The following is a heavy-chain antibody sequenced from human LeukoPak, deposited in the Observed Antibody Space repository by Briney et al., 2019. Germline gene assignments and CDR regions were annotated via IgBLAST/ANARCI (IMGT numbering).Heavy chain of an antibody. CDR3: ARLLDNDISGDPDTFDV. CDR1: GGSLSGHY. J-gene: IGHJ3*01. D-gene: IGHD3-22*01. CDR2: VSYTGRT. V-gene: IGHV4-59*11. Sequence: LETLSLTCTVSGGSLSGHYWSWIRQPPGKRLEWIGYVSYTGRTKYNPSLQSRVTISIDTSKSQFPLKLTSVTSADTAVYSCARLLDNDISGDPDTFDVWGQGTTVIVSS.